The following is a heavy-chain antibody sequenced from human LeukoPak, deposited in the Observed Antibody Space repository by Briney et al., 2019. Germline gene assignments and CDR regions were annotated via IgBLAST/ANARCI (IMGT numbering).Heavy chain of an antibody. CDR1: GFTFSSYW. CDR3: ARASLNYYYYMDV. D-gene: IGHD3-9*01. V-gene: IGHV3-74*01. Sequence: GALRLSCAASGFTFSSYWMHWVRQAPGKGLVWVSRINSDGSSTSYADSVKGRFTISRDNAKNTLYLQMNSLRAEDTAVYYCARASLNYYYYMDVWGKGTTVTVSS. CDR2: INSDGSST. J-gene: IGHJ6*03.